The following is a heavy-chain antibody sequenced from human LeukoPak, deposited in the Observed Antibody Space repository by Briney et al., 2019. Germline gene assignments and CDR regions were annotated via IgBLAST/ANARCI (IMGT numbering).Heavy chain of an antibody. CDR3: AREGYYDSSGYYY. CDR1: GFTFSSYW. CDR2: INSDGSST. D-gene: IGHD3-22*01. J-gene: IGHJ4*02. Sequence: GGSLRLSCAASGFTFSSYWMHWVRQAPGKGLVWVSRINSDGSSTSYADSVKGRFTISRDNAKNTPYLQMNSLRAEDTAVYYCAREGYYDSSGYYYWGQGTLVTVSS. V-gene: IGHV3-74*01.